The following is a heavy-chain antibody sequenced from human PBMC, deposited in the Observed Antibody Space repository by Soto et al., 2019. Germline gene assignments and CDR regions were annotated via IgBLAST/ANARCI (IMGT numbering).Heavy chain of an antibody. CDR3: AKDPFVTGVVPLDY. J-gene: IGHJ4*02. D-gene: IGHD2-21*02. V-gene: IGHV3-23*01. CDR2: ISGSGGST. CDR1: GFTFSSYA. Sequence: GGSLRLSCAASGFTFSSYAMSWVRQAPGKGLEWVSAISGSGGSTYYADYVKGRFTISRDNSKNTLYLQMNSLRAEDTAVYYCAKDPFVTGVVPLDYWGQGTLVTVSS.